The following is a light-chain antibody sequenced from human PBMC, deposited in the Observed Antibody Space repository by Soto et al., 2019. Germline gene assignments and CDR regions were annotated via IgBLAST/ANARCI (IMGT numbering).Light chain of an antibody. CDR2: DAS. CDR1: QTVRNNY. CDR3: QQFSSYPLT. Sequence: EFVLTQSPGTLSLSPGERATLSCRASQTVRNNYLAWYQQKPGQAPRLLIYDASSRATGIPDRFSGGGSGTDFTLTISRLEPGDFAVYYCQQFSSYPLTLGQGTRLEIK. J-gene: IGKJ5*01. V-gene: IGKV3-20*01.